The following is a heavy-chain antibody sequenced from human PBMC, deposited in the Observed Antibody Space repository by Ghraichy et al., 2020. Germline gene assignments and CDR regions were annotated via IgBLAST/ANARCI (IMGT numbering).Heavy chain of an antibody. D-gene: IGHD3-16*01. Sequence: SETLSLTCTVSGGSISSGSYYWSWIRQPAGKGLEWIGRIYTSGSTNYNPSLKSRVTISVDTSKNQFSLKLSSVTAADTAVYYCARGVPKFGGNYYYYYGMDVWGQGTTVTVSS. J-gene: IGHJ6*02. CDR2: IYTSGST. CDR3: ARGVPKFGGNYYYYYGMDV. V-gene: IGHV4-61*02. CDR1: GGSISSGSYY.